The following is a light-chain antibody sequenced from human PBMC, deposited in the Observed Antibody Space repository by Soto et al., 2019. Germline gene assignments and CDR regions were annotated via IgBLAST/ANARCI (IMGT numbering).Light chain of an antibody. CDR2: YAA. J-gene: IGKJ4*01. Sequence: DIAFTQSPATLSLSPGEGATLSCRASQTIKNHLVWYQQKPGQAPRLLIFYAANSAAGIPARISSSGSGATLSPPISSIEHEDFAVSYYQHRSDRRRTFGGGTKVDIK. V-gene: IGKV3-11*01. CDR1: QTIKNH. CDR3: QHRSDRRRT.